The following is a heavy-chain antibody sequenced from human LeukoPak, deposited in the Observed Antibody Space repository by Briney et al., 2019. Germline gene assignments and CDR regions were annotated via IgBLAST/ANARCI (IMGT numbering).Heavy chain of an antibody. Sequence: SQTLSLTCTVSGGSISSGSYYWSWIRQPAGKGLEWIGHIYTSGSTSSNPSLRSRVTISIETSKNQFSLKLSSVTAADTVVYYCARARSSGWSQKWFDPWGQGTLVTVSS. J-gene: IGHJ5*02. CDR1: GGSISSGSYY. CDR2: IYTSGST. CDR3: ARARSSGWSQKWFDP. V-gene: IGHV4-61*09. D-gene: IGHD6-19*01.